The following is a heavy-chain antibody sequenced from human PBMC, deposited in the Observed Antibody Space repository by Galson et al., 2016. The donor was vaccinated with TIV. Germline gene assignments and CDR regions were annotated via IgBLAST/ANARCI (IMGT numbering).Heavy chain of an antibody. CDR3: VHLPNMFYYGMDV. D-gene: IGHD3-10*02. CDR1: GFSLITNGVG. Sequence: PALVKPTQTLTLTCTFSGFSLITNGVGVGWVRQPPGKALEWLAHIYWDDDERYSPSLKSRLTITKATSKNQVVLRMTNMDPMDTATYYCVHLPNMFYYGMDVWGQGTTVTVSS. V-gene: IGHV2-5*02. CDR2: IYWDDDE. J-gene: IGHJ6*02.